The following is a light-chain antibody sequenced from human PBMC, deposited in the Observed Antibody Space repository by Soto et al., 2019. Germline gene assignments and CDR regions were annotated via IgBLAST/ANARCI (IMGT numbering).Light chain of an antibody. J-gene: IGKJ2*01. V-gene: IGKV1-39*01. CDR1: QSISSY. CDR3: QQSYSTLYT. CDR2: AAS. Sequence: DIQMTQSPSSLSASVGDRVTITCRASQSISSYLNWYKQKPGKAPKLLIYAASSLQSGVPSRFSGIGSGTDFTLTISSLQPEDFATCYCQQSYSTLYTFGQGTKLEIK.